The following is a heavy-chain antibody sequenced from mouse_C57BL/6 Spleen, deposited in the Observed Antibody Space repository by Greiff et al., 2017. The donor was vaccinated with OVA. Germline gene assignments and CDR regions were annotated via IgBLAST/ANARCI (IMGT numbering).Heavy chain of an antibody. J-gene: IGHJ2*01. CDR3: ARDGVITTKYYFDY. Sequence: QVQLKQSGPELVQPGASVKISCKASGYAFSSSWMNWVKKRHGKGLEWIGRIYPGDVDNNYNGKFKGKATLTAYKSSSTAYMQLSSLTSEDSAVYFCARDGVITTKYYFDYWGQGTTLTVSS. D-gene: IGHD1-1*01. V-gene: IGHV1-82*01. CDR1: GYAFSSSW. CDR2: IYPGDVDN.